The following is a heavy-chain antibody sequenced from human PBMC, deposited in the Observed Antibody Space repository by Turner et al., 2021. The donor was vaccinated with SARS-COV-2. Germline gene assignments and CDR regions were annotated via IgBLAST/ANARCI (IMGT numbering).Heavy chain of an antibody. CDR1: GITVSSNY. CDR2: IYSGGST. Sequence: EVPPVESGGGLVQPGGSLRPACAASGITVSSNYMSWVRQAPGKGLEWVSVIYSGGSTYYADSVKGRFTISRDNSKNTLYLQMNSLRAEDTAVYYCARDLYYYGMDVWGQGTTVTVSS. V-gene: IGHV3-66*01. J-gene: IGHJ6*02. CDR3: ARDLYYYGMDV.